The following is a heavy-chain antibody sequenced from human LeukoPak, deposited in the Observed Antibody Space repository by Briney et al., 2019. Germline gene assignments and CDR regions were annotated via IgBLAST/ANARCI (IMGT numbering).Heavy chain of an antibody. J-gene: IGHJ4*02. Sequence: PSETLSLTCTVSGDSITTHPWNWVRQTSGKGLDYIGFIDSNGNTNYNPSLKTRVIISSDTSTTQISLALNSVAAADTAVYYCSRLAKCDGNCYSFDLWGQGMLVTVSS. CDR2: IDSNGNT. V-gene: IGHV4-59*11. D-gene: IGHD2-15*01. CDR3: SRLAKCDGNCYSFDL. CDR1: GDSITTHP.